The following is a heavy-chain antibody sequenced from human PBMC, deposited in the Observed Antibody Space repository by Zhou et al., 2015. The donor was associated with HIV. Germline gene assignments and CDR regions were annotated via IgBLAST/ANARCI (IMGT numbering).Heavy chain of an antibody. V-gene: IGHV1-69*12. J-gene: IGHJ4*02. D-gene: IGHD3-22*01. CDR3: ARERYYDSSGYYYATYYFDY. Sequence: QVQLVQSGAEVKKPGSSVKVSCKASGGTFSSYAISWVRQAPGQGLEWMGGIIPIFGTANYAQKFQGRVTITADESTSTAYMELSSLRSEDTAVYYCARERYYDSSGYYYATYYFDYWGQGTLVTVSS. CDR1: GGTFSSYA. CDR2: IIPIFGTA.